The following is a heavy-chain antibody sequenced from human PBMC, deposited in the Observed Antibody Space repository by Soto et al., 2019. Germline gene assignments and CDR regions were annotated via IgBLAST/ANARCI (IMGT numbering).Heavy chain of an antibody. D-gene: IGHD5-18*01. CDR3: ERAFNGNSFGYGY. CDR1: GFTFGRYN. V-gene: IGHV3-48*02. J-gene: IGHJ4*02. CDR2: ITATTGST. Sequence: EVQLVESGGGLVQPGGSLRLSCAASGFTFGRYNLNWVRQAPGKGLEWVSYITATTGSTYDADSVEGRFTVARDNVKNSLYLQMNSLRDEDTAVYYCERAFNGNSFGYGYWGQGTLVTVSS.